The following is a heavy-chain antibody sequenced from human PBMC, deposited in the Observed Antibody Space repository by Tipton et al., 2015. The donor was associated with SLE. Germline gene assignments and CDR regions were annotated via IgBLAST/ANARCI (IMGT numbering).Heavy chain of an antibody. Sequence: TLSLTCTVSGGSISSGSYYWSWIRQPAGKGLEWIGRIYTSGSTNYNPSLKSRVTISVDTSKNQFSLKLSSVTAADTAVYYCARGIYDILTGYLSGFDYWGQGTLVTVSS. J-gene: IGHJ4*02. D-gene: IGHD3-9*01. CDR1: GGSISSGSYY. CDR3: ARGIYDILTGYLSGFDY. CDR2: IYTSGST. V-gene: IGHV4-61*02.